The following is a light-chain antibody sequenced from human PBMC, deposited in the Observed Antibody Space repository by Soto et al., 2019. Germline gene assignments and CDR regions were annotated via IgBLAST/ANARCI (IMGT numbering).Light chain of an antibody. CDR3: QQYGSSGT. CDR2: GAS. J-gene: IGKJ1*01. CDR1: QSVSNNY. V-gene: IGKV3-20*01. Sequence: EIVLTHSPCTLSLSPGARSNLSCRASQSVSNNYLAWYQQKPGHAPRLLIYGASNRATGIPDSFSGSGSGTEFTLTISRMQPEDSAVYYCQQYGSSGTFGHGTKVDIK.